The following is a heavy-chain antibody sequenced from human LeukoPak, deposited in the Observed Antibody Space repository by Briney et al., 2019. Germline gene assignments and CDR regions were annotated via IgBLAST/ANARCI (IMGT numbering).Heavy chain of an antibody. V-gene: IGHV4-59*11. CDR1: GGSISSHY. Sequence: SETLSLTCTVSGGSISSHYWSWIRQPPGKGLEWIGYIYYSGSTNYNPSLKSRVTISVDTSKNQFSLKLSSVTAADTAVYYCARVRRATWDFDYWGQGTLVTVSS. D-gene: IGHD5-24*01. CDR2: IYYSGST. J-gene: IGHJ4*02. CDR3: ARVRRATWDFDY.